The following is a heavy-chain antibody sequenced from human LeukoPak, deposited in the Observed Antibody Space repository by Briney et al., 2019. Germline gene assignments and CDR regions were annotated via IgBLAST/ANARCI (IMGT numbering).Heavy chain of an antibody. CDR1: GFTFSSYA. J-gene: IGHJ4*02. CDR2: IGGSGGST. CDR3: AKDPRSGTGAY. Sequence: GGSLRLSCAASGFTFSSYAMSWVRQAPGKGLEWVSAIGGSGGSTYYADSVKGRFTISRDNSKNTLYLQMNSLRAEDTAVYYCAKDPRSGTGAYWGQGTLVTVSS. D-gene: IGHD6-13*01. V-gene: IGHV3-23*01.